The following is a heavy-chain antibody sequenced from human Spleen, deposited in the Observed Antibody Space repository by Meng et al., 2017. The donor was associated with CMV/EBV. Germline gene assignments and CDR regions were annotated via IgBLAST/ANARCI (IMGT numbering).Heavy chain of an antibody. CDR2: INHLASP. J-gene: IGHJ4*02. CDR3: AIGRYCSGGSCYSEDY. Sequence: YGGSFNMYFCSLIRQPPGKSLEWIGEINHLASPNYNPSLKSRVTISGDTSKNEFSLKLTSVTAADTAVYYCAIGRYCSGGSCYSEDYWGQGTLVTVSS. CDR1: GGSFNMYF. D-gene: IGHD2-15*01. V-gene: IGHV4-34*01.